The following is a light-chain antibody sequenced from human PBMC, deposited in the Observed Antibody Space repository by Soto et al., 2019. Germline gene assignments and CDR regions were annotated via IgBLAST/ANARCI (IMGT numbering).Light chain of an antibody. CDR3: QHYGRSPPYT. CDR1: QSVRSSY. Sequence: EIVLTQSPGTLSLSPGEGATLSCRASQSVRSSYLAWYQQKPGQAPRLLIYAASSRATGIPDRFSGSGSGTDFTLTISRLETEYFAVYYCQHYGRSPPYTFGQGTKMEIK. CDR2: AAS. J-gene: IGKJ2*01. V-gene: IGKV3-20*01.